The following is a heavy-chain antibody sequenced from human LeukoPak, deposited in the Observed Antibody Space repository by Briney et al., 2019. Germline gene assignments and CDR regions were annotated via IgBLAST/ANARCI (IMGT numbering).Heavy chain of an antibody. CDR2: IYYSGST. Sequence: SETLSLTCAVSGVSISTPNSYYWSWIRQPPGKGLEWIGYIYYSGSTNYNPSLKSRVTISVDTSKNQFSLKLSSVTAAGTAVYYCARVLHYYDSSGYYQGYYFDYWGQGTLVTVSS. CDR3: ARVLHYYDSSGYYQGYYFDY. CDR1: GVSISTPNSYY. V-gene: IGHV4-61*01. D-gene: IGHD3-22*01. J-gene: IGHJ4*02.